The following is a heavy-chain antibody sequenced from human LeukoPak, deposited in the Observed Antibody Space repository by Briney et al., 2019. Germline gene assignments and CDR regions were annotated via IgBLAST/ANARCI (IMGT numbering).Heavy chain of an antibody. V-gene: IGHV4-39*07. J-gene: IGHJ4*02. Sequence: SETLSLTCTVSGGSISSSSYYWSWIRQPPGKGLEWIGEINHSGFTNYNPSLKSRVTISVDTSKSQFSLKLSSVTAADTAVYYCASRRYSSSWRKFDYWGQGTLVTVSS. D-gene: IGHD6-13*01. CDR3: ASRRYSSSWRKFDY. CDR1: GGSISSSSYY. CDR2: INHSGFT.